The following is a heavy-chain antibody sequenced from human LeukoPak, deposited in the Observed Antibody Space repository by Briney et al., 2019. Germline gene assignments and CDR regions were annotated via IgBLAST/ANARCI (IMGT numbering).Heavy chain of an antibody. CDR2: IYTSGST. J-gene: IGHJ5*02. CDR3: AREITTEYYDFWSGYSNWFDP. D-gene: IGHD3-3*01. V-gene: IGHV4-61*02. CDR1: GGSISSSSYY. Sequence: SETQSLTCTVSGGSISSSSYYWSWIRQPAGKGLEWIGRIYTSGSTNYNPSLKSRVTMSVDTSKNQFSLKLSSVTAADTAVYYCAREITTEYYDFWSGYSNWFDPWGQGTLVTVSS.